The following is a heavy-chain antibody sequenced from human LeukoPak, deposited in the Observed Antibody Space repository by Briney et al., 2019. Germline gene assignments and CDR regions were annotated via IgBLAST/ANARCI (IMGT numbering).Heavy chain of an antibody. J-gene: IGHJ3*02. CDR2: IYSGGST. CDR1: GFTVSSNY. Sequence: GGSLRLSCAASGFTVSSNYMSWVRQAPGKGLEWVSVIYSGGSTYYADSVKGGFTISRDNAKNSLYLQMNSLRAEDTAVYYCARVDQAFDIWGQGTMVTVSS. CDR3: ARVDQAFDI. D-gene: IGHD3/OR15-3a*01. V-gene: IGHV3-53*01.